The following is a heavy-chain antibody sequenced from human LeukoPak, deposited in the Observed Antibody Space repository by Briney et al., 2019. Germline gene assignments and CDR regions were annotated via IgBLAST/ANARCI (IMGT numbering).Heavy chain of an antibody. V-gene: IGHV3-23*01. CDR3: AKENYYDFWSGIDY. Sequence: GGSLRLSCAASGFGVDSNYMTWVRQAPGKGLEWVSAISGSGGSTYYADSVKGRFTISRDNSKSTLYLQMNSLRAEDTAVYYCAKENYYDFWSGIDYWGQGTLVTVSS. D-gene: IGHD3-3*01. CDR1: GFGVDSNY. CDR2: ISGSGGST. J-gene: IGHJ4*02.